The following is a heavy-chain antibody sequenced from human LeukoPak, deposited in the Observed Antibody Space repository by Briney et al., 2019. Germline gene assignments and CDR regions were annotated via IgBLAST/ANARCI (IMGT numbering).Heavy chain of an antibody. CDR2: ISGSGGST. J-gene: IGHJ4*02. CDR1: GFTLSSYV. Sequence: GGSLRLSCAASGFTLSSYVMSWVRQAPGKGLEWVSAISGSGGSTYYADSVKGRFTISRDNSKNTLYLQMNSLRAEDTAVYYCAKAVEIYYPHDYWGQGTLVTVSS. CDR3: AKAVEIYYPHDY. D-gene: IGHD3-10*01. V-gene: IGHV3-23*01.